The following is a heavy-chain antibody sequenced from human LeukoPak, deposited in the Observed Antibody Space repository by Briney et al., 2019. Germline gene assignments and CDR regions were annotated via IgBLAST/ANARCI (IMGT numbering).Heavy chain of an antibody. V-gene: IGHV3-23*01. D-gene: IGHD5-12*01. CDR1: GFTFSSYA. CDR2: ISGSGGST. J-gene: IGHJ3*02. CDR3: AKEAGVQGVANDAFDI. Sequence: GGSLRLSCAASGFTFSSYAMSWVRQAPGKGLEWVSAISGSGGSTYCADSVKGRFTISRDNSKNTLYLQMNSLRAEDTAVYYCAKEAGVQGVANDAFDIWGQGTMVTVSS.